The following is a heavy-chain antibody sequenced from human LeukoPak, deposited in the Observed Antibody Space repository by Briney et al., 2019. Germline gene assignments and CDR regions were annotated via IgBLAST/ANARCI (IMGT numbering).Heavy chain of an antibody. V-gene: IGHV4-31*02. D-gene: IGHD3-16*01. J-gene: IGHJ5*02. Sequence: PSQTLAFTCTVSGGSISGYYWGWMRQRPGRGLQWIGFISETGSTDYNPPLERRITMSVDNSRNQVSLRVRYATAADTAIYYCARERGRGWFDPWGQGTLVTVSS. CDR2: ISETGST. CDR3: ARERGRGWFDP. CDR1: GGSISGYY.